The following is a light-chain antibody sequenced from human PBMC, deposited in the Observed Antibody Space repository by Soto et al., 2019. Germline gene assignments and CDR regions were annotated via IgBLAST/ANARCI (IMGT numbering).Light chain of an antibody. J-gene: IGKJ5*01. CDR2: DAS. CDR1: QDISNY. Sequence: DIQMTQSPSSLSASVGDRFTITCQASQDISNYLNWYQQKPGKAPKLLIYDASNLETGVPSRFSGSGSGTDFTFTISSLQPEDIATYYCQQYDNLITFGQGTRLEI. CDR3: QQYDNLIT. V-gene: IGKV1-33*01.